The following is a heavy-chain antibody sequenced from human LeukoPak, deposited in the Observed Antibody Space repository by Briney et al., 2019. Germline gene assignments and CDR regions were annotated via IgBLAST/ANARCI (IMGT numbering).Heavy chain of an antibody. J-gene: IGHJ4*02. V-gene: IGHV4-39*01. Sequence: SETLSLTCTVSGASISSTNYYWGWLRQPPGKGLEWIGSIYYSGSTYYNPSLKCRVTISVYTSKNQFSLKLSSVTAADTAVYYCATMITYYYGSGSYRNYWGQGTLVTVSS. CDR1: GASISSTNYY. CDR2: IYYSGST. CDR3: ATMITYYYGSGSYRNY. D-gene: IGHD3-10*01.